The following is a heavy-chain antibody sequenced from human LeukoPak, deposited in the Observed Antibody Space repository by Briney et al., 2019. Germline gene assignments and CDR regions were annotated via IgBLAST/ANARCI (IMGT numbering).Heavy chain of an antibody. J-gene: IGHJ4*02. Sequence: GGSLRLSCAASGFTFSSYAMSWVRQAPGKGLEWVSAISGSGGSTYYADSVKGRFTISRGNSKNTLYLQMNSLRAEDTAVYYCAKDNYHDSSNYWGQGTLVTVSS. CDR2: ISGSGGST. CDR3: AKDNYHDSSNY. D-gene: IGHD3-22*01. CDR1: GFTFSSYA. V-gene: IGHV3-23*01.